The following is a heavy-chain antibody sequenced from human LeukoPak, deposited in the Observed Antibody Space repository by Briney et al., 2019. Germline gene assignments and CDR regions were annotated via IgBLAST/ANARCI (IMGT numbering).Heavy chain of an antibody. Sequence: GGSLRLSCAAAGLTFSSYSMNLVRQAPGKGPEWVSHISSSSSTIYYADSVKGRFTISRDNAKNSLYLQMNSLRAEDTAVYYCAGEYGSGSSSWGQGTLVTVSS. D-gene: IGHD3-10*01. CDR3: AGEYGSGSSS. CDR2: ISSSSSTI. V-gene: IGHV3-48*01. J-gene: IGHJ5*02. CDR1: GLTFSSYS.